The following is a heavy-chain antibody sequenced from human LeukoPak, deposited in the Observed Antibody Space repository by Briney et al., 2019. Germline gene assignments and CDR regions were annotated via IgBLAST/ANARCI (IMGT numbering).Heavy chain of an antibody. CDR1: GFTFSSYA. J-gene: IGHJ4*02. CDR3: AKASWYYYDSSAQRFFDY. CDR2: ISGSGGST. V-gene: IGHV3-23*01. Sequence: GGSLRLSCAASGFTFSSYAMSWVRQSPGKGLEWVSAISGSGGSTYYADSVKGRFTISRDNSKNTLSLQMNRLRAEDTAVYDCAKASWYYYDSSAQRFFDYWGQGTLVTVSS. D-gene: IGHD3-22*01.